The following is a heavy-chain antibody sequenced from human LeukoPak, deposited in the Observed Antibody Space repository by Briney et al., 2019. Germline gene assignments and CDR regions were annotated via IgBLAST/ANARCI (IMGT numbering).Heavy chain of an antibody. CDR3: ARSYSSSWPRSPFDY. V-gene: IGHV4-30-2*01. CDR2: IYHSGST. D-gene: IGHD6-13*01. J-gene: IGHJ4*02. Sequence: PSETLSLTCTVSGGSISSGGYYWSWIRQPPGKGLEWIGYIYHSGSTYYNPSLKSRVTISVDRSKNQFSLKLSSVTAADTAVYYCARSYSSSWPRSPFDYWGQGTLVTVSS. CDR1: GGSISSGGYY.